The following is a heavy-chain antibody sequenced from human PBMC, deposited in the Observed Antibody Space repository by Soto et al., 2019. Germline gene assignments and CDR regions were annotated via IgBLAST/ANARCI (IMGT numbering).Heavy chain of an antibody. CDR2: IYYSGST. CDR1: GGSISSGDYY. D-gene: IGHD6-6*01. V-gene: IGHV4-30-4*01. CDR3: ARVGSSIAVRPIDF. J-gene: IGHJ4*02. Sequence: LSLTCTVSGGSISSGDYYWSWIRQPPGKGLEWIGYIYYSGSTYYNPSLKSRVTISLDTSKNQFSLKLSSVTAADTAVYYCARVGSSIAVRPIDFWGQGILVTVSS.